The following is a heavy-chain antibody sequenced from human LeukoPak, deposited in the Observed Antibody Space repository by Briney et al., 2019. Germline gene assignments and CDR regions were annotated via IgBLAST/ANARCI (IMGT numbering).Heavy chain of an antibody. Sequence: GGTLRLSCAASGLTFSSYGMSWVRQAPGRGLEWVSAISTTGGTTYYADSVRGRFTISRDNSRNTLYLQMNSLRAEDTAVYYCAKTGASAGNSARYYYYMDVWGKGTTVTVSS. CDR2: ISTTGGTT. V-gene: IGHV3-23*01. D-gene: IGHD4-23*01. CDR1: GLTFSSYG. CDR3: AKTGASAGNSARYYYYMDV. J-gene: IGHJ6*03.